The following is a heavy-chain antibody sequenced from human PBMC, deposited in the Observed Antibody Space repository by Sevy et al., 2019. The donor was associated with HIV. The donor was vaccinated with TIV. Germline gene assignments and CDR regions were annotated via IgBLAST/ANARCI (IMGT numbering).Heavy chain of an antibody. CDR1: GFTFSSYE. D-gene: IGHD5-12*01. CDR3: ARAEGLGYKTPFDY. V-gene: IGHV3-48*03. J-gene: IGHJ4*02. CDR2: ISRSGSTI. Sequence: GGSLRLSCAASGFTFSSYEMNWVRQAPGKGLEWVSYISRSGSTIYYADSVKGRFTISRDNAKNSLYLQMNSLRAEDTAVYYCARAEGLGYKTPFDYWGQGTLVTVSS.